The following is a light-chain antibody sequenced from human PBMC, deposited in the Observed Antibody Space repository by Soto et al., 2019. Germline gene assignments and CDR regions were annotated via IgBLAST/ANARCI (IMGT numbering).Light chain of an antibody. Sequence: VLTQSPGTLSLSPGERDTLSCRASQSISTNNLAWYQHKPGQAPRLLLFGTSIRATATPDRFTGSGAATDFTLTITAVEPEDLAVYYCQRYGPSPSTLGRGTQLEIK. V-gene: IGKV3-20*01. J-gene: IGKJ2*01. CDR2: GTS. CDR3: QRYGPSPST. CDR1: QSISTNN.